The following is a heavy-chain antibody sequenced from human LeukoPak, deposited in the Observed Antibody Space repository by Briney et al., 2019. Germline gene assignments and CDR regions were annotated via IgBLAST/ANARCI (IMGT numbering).Heavy chain of an antibody. J-gene: IGHJ5*02. Sequence: SETLSLTCTVSGGSISSSNHYWGWIRQPPGKGLEWIGSILYTVNTHYNPSFKSRATLSVDSSKKQVSLKLTSVTAADTAMYYCARLTIFGVLTINWFDPWGQGTLVTVSS. V-gene: IGHV4-39*07. D-gene: IGHD3-3*01. CDR2: ILYTVNT. CDR1: GGSISSSNHY. CDR3: ARLTIFGVLTINWFDP.